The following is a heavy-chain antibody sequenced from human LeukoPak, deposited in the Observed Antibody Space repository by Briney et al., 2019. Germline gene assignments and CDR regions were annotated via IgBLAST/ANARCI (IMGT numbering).Heavy chain of an antibody. D-gene: IGHD2-15*01. V-gene: IGHV3-7*01. J-gene: IGHJ4*02. Sequence: GGSLRLSCEASGFIFSSYWRSWVRQAPGKGLEWVANMKQDGSDKYYADSVKGRFTISRDNAKNSLDLQMNSLRVEDTAVYYCARTGAVCRGGSCYYSFDYWGQGTLVTVSS. CDR3: ARTGAVCRGGSCYYSFDY. CDR2: MKQDGSDK. CDR1: GFIFSSYW.